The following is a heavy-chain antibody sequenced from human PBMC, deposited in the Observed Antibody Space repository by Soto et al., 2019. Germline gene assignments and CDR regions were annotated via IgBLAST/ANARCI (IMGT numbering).Heavy chain of an antibody. V-gene: IGHV4-59*01. D-gene: IGHD1-26*01. CDR3: ARQVGTSGFYYYGINV. Sequence: PSDPLSLTCSVSGGSISNYDWSWIRRPPGKGLEWIGYIYYSGSTNYNPSLRGRVTISLDTSRNQFSLNLSSVTASDTAVYYCARQVGTSGFYYYGINVWGQGTTVTVSS. CDR1: GGSISNYD. CDR2: IYYSGST. J-gene: IGHJ6*02.